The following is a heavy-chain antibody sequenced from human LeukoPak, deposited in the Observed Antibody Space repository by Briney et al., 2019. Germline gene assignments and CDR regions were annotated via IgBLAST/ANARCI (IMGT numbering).Heavy chain of an antibody. Sequence: GGSLRLSCAASGFTFSSYGMHWVRQAPGKGLEWVAVIWYDGSNKYYADSVKGRSTISRDNSKNTLYLQMNSLRAEDTAVYYCARDCSSTSCYLASPWGYYGMDVWGQGTTVTVSS. J-gene: IGHJ6*02. CDR1: GFTFSSYG. V-gene: IGHV3-33*01. D-gene: IGHD2-2*01. CDR2: IWYDGSNK. CDR3: ARDCSSTSCYLASPWGYYGMDV.